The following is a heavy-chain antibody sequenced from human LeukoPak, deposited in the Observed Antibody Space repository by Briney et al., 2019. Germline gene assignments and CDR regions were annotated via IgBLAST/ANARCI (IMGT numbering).Heavy chain of an antibody. CDR1: GGSISSYY. Sequence: SETLSLTCTVSGGSISSYYWSWIRQPPGKGLEWIGYIYYSGSTNYNPSLKSRVTISVDTSKNQFSLKLSSVTAADTAVYYCARVPTRITIFGVAEPYYYMDVWGKGTTVTVSS. CDR3: ARVPTRITIFGVAEPYYYMDV. D-gene: IGHD3-3*01. V-gene: IGHV4-59*01. CDR2: IYYSGST. J-gene: IGHJ6*03.